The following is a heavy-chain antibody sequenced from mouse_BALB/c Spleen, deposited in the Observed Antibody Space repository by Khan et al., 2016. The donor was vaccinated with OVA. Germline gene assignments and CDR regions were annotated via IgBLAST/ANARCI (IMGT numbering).Heavy chain of an antibody. Sequence: QVQLQQSGPVLVKPGASVKMSCKASGYTFTDYIINWVRQRTGQGLEWIGQIYPGSGSTYYHEKFKGKATLTADKSSNPAYIQLRSLPAEDSAFYFCARAGYGSLAYWGQGTTLTVSS. D-gene: IGHD1-1*01. CDR1: GYTFTDYI. V-gene: IGHV1-77*01. CDR2: IYPGSGST. CDR3: ARAGYGSLAY. J-gene: IGHJ2*01.